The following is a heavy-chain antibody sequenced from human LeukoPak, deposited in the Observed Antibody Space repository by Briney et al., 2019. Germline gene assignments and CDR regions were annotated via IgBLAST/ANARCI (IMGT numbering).Heavy chain of an antibody. D-gene: IGHD4-17*01. Sequence: VASVKVSCKASGCTFTSYAISRVRQAPGQGLEWMGWISAYNGNTNYAQKLQGRVTMTTDTSTSTAYMELKSLRSDGPAASYFPRVLSDYGVERGWFDRWGQGALV. CDR3: PRVLSDYGVERGWFDR. CDR2: ISAYNGNT. V-gene: IGHV1-18*01. CDR1: GCTFTSYA. J-gene: IGHJ5*02.